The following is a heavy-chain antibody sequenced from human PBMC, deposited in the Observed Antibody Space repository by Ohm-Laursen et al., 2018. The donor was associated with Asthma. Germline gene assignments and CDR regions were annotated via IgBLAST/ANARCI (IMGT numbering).Heavy chain of an antibody. CDR2: ISAYNGNT. D-gene: IGHD3-10*01. J-gene: IGHJ6*02. V-gene: IGHV1-18*04. CDR3: ARAGNYYGSGSRPGYYYGMDV. Sequence: SVKVSCKASGYTFTNYGFSWVRQAPGQGLEWMAWISAYNGNTNYAPKFQDRVTMTTDTSTSTAYMELRGLRSDDTAVYYCARAGNYYGSGSRPGYYYGMDVWGQGTTVTVSS. CDR1: GYTFTNYG.